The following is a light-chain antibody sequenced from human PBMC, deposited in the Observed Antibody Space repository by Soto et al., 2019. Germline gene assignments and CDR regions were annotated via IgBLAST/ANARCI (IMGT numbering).Light chain of an antibody. V-gene: IGKV1-27*01. Sequence: DIQMAQSPSSLSASVGDRVTITCRASQGISNSLAWYQQKPGKVPKLLIYAASTLQSGVPSRFSGSGSGTDFLLNINRLPAEDVATYYCQRYYSAPFPFGPGTKMDI. CDR3: QRYYSAPFP. J-gene: IGKJ3*01. CDR1: QGISNS. CDR2: AAS.